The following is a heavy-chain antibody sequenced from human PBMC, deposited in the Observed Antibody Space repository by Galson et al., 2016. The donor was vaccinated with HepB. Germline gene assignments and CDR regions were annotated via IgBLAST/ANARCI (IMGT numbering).Heavy chain of an antibody. CDR2: IYHNGNT. D-gene: IGHD6-19*01. CDR3: ARGRGDSSGLLIDAFDI. J-gene: IGHJ3*02. V-gene: IGHV4-30-2*01. Sequence: TLSLTCAVSGDSFSSGGYSWSRIRQPPGKGLEWIGYIYHNGNTYYNPSLKSRVTISIDKSKNHFSLRLRSVTAADTAVYYCARGRGDSSGLLIDAFDIWGHGTMVTVSS. CDR1: GDSFSSGGYS.